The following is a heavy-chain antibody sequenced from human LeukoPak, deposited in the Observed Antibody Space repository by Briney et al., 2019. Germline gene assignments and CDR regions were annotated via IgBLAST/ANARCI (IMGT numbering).Heavy chain of an antibody. J-gene: IGHJ6*02. CDR3: ARDRDYDFWSGYNNYGMDV. CDR2: INPSGGST. CDR1: GYTFTSYY. V-gene: IGHV1-46*01. D-gene: IGHD3-3*01. Sequence: ASVKVSCKASGYTFTSYYMHWVRQAPGQGLEWMGIINPSGGSTSYAQKFQGRVTMTRDTSTSTVYMELSSLRSEDTAVYYCARDRDYDFWSGYNNYGMDVWGQGTTVTASS.